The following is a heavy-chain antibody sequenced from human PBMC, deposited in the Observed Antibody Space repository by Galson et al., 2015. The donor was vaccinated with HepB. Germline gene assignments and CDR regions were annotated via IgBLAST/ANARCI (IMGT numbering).Heavy chain of an antibody. V-gene: IGHV1-2*06. Sequence: SVKVSCKASGYTFTGYYTHWVRQAPGQGLEWMGRINPNSGGTNYAQKFQGRVAMTGDTSISTAYMELSRLTSDDTAVYYCAREKGAPRGQWLEQNYLYPMDVWGQGTTVTVS. CDR3: AREKGAPRGQWLEQNYLYPMDV. D-gene: IGHD6-19*01. CDR1: GYTFTGYY. CDR2: INPNSGGT. J-gene: IGHJ6*02.